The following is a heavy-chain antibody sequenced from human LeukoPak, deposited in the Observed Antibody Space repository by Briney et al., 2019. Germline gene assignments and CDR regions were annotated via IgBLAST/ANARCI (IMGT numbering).Heavy chain of an antibody. CDR3: ARHYGP. CDR2: IYYSGST. J-gene: IGHJ4*02. D-gene: IGHD3-10*01. CDR1: GDSISSYY. Sequence: SSETLSLTCTVSGDSISSYYWGWTRQPPGKGLEWIGSIYYSGSTYYNPSLKSRVTISVDTSKNQFSLKLNSVTATDTAVYYCARHYGPWGQGTLVTVSS. V-gene: IGHV4-39*01.